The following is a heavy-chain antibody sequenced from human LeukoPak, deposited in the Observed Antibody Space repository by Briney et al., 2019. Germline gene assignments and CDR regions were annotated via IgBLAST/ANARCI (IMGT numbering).Heavy chain of an antibody. CDR1: GFTFSSYG. Sequence: GGSLRLSCAASGFTFSSYGMHWVRQAPGKGLEWVAVIWYDGSNKYYADSVKGRFTISRDNSKNTLYLHMNSLRAEDTAVYYCARDDYNTPFDYWGQGALVSVSS. CDR2: IWYDGSNK. D-gene: IGHD4-11*01. CDR3: ARDDYNTPFDY. J-gene: IGHJ4*02. V-gene: IGHV3-33*01.